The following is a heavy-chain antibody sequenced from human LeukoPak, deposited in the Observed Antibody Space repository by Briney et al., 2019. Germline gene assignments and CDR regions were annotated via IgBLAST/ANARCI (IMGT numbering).Heavy chain of an antibody. V-gene: IGHV1-46*01. CDR3: AREKGALEYSSSSPLDV. J-gene: IGHJ6*04. CDR1: GYTFTSYY. D-gene: IGHD6-6*01. CDR2: INPSGGST. Sequence: ASVKVSCKASGYTFTSYYMHWVRQAPGHGLECMGIINPSGGSTSYAQKFQGRVTMTRDMSTSTVYMELSSLRSEDTAVYYCAREKGALEYSSSSPLDVWGKGTTVTVSS.